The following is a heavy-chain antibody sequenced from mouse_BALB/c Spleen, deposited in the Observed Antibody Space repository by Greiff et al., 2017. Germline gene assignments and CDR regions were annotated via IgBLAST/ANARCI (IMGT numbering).Heavy chain of an antibody. D-gene: IGHD2-3*01. V-gene: IGHV3-2*02. J-gene: IGHJ2*01. CDR2: ISYSGST. CDR3: ARGPIYDGYFDY. CDR1: GYSITSDYA. Sequence: EVQLQQSGPGLVKPSQSLSLTCTVTGYSITSDYAWNWIRQFPGNKLEWMGYISYSGSTSYNPSLKSRISITRDTSKNQFFLQLNSVTTEDTATYYCARGPIYDGYFDYWGQGTTLTVSS.